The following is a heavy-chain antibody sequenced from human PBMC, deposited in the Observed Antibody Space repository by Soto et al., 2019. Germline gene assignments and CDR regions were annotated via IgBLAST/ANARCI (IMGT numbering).Heavy chain of an antibody. CDR3: ARGRPDGARIDP. Sequence: SETLSLTCTVSGGSISSGDYYWSWIRQPPGKGLEWIGYIYHSGSTYYNPSLKSRVTISVDTSKNQFSLKLSSVTAADTAVYYCARGRPDGARIDPWGQGTLVTVSS. CDR1: GGSISSGDYY. J-gene: IGHJ5*02. CDR2: IYHSGST. D-gene: IGHD6-6*01. V-gene: IGHV4-30-4*01.